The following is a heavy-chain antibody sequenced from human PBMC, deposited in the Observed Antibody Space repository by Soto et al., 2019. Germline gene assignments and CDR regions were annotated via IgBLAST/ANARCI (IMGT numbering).Heavy chain of an antibody. D-gene: IGHD2-8*01. CDR1: GFTFSDYY. CDR3: ARRRRTDMDDIVLMHDFDF. CDR2: INRNGKNR. Sequence: QVQLVESGGGLVKPGGSLRLSCAASGFTFSDYYMSWIRQAPGRGLEWLSYINRNGKNRDYADSVRGGFTISRDNAKTSLYLEMNGLSVEDTAVYYCARRRRTDMDDIVLMHDFDFWGQGTLVTVSS. J-gene: IGHJ4*02. V-gene: IGHV3-11*01.